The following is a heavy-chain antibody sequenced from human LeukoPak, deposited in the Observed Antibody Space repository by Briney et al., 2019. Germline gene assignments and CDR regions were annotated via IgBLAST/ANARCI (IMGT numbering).Heavy chain of an antibody. CDR1: GYSISSGYY. Sequence: SETLSLTCTVSGYSISSGYYWGWIRQPPGKGLEWIGSIYHSGSTYYNPSLKSRVTISVDTSKNQFSLKMNSMTAADTAMYYCARGLPGGQLSRYDYWGQGTLVTVSS. J-gene: IGHJ4*02. V-gene: IGHV4-38-2*02. CDR2: IYHSGST. D-gene: IGHD6-13*01. CDR3: ARGLPGGQLSRYDY.